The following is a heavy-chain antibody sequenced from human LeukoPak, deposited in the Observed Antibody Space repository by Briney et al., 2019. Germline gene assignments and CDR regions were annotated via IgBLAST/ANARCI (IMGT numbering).Heavy chain of an antibody. Sequence: PGRSLRLSCAASGFTFSSYAMHWVRQAPGKGLEWVAVISYDGSDKYYADSVKGRFTISRDNSKNTLYLQMNSLRAEDTAVYYCARDSVMFCSSPSCYGGSFDCWGQGTLVTVSS. CDR2: ISYDGSDK. V-gene: IGHV3-30-3*01. CDR3: ARDSVMFCSSPSCYGGSFDC. D-gene: IGHD2-2*01. CDR1: GFTFSSYA. J-gene: IGHJ4*02.